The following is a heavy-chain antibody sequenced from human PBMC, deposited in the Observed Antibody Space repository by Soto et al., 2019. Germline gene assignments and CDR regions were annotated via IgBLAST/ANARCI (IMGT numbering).Heavy chain of an antibody. CDR2: ISGSGGST. J-gene: IGHJ4*02. Sequence: EVQLLESGGGLVQPGGSLRLTCAASGFTFSNYAVTWVRQAPGKGLEWVSTISGSGGSTYYADSVKGRFTISRDNSKNTLYLQMNSLRAEDTAVYYCAKDQGSSWYEIDYWGQGTLCTVSS. V-gene: IGHV3-23*01. CDR3: AKDQGSSWYEIDY. CDR1: GFTFSNYA. D-gene: IGHD6-13*01.